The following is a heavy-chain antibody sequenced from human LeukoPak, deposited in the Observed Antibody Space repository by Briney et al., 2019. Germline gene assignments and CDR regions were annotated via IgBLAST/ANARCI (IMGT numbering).Heavy chain of an antibody. CDR3: AKDLMIVLRNFDY. Sequence: GGSLRLSCAASGFTFSSYAMSWVRRAPGKGLEWVSAISGSGGSTYYADSVKGRFTISRDNSKNTLYLQMNSLRAEDTAVYYCAKDLMIVLRNFDYWGQGTLVNVSS. CDR1: GFTFSSYA. CDR2: ISGSGGST. D-gene: IGHD3-22*01. J-gene: IGHJ4*02. V-gene: IGHV3-23*01.